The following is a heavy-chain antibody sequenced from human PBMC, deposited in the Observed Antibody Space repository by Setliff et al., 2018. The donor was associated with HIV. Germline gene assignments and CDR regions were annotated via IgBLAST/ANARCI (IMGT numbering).Heavy chain of an antibody. D-gene: IGHD2-15*01. Sequence: GASVKVSCKASGDNFNSHSISWVRQAPGQGPEWMGGIVPIFGTPNYAQKFKGRLTITADESTSTVYMELSSLRSEDTAVYFCARDSRDIVVVIAPEPEPYYYYGMDVWGEGTTVTVSS. V-gene: IGHV1-69*13. CDR1: GDNFNSHS. CDR3: ARDSRDIVVVIAPEPEPYYYYGMDV. CDR2: IVPIFGTP. J-gene: IGHJ6*04.